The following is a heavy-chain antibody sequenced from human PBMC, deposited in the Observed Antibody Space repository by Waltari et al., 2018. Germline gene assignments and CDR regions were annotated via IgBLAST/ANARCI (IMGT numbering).Heavy chain of an antibody. CDR2: IYYSGST. J-gene: IGHJ4*02. V-gene: IGHV4-39*01. Sequence: QLQLQESGPGLVKPSETLSLTCTVSGGSISSSSYYWGWIRQPPGKGLEWIWSIYYSGSTYYSPSLKSRVTISVVTSKNQFSLKLSSVTAADTAVYYCARARYSITIFGVVIAPFDYWGQGTLVTVSS. D-gene: IGHD3-3*01. CDR1: GGSISSSSYY. CDR3: ARARYSITIFGVVIAPFDY.